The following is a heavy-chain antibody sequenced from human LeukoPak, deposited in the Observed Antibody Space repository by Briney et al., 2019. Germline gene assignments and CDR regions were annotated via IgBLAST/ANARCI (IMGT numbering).Heavy chain of an antibody. V-gene: IGHV4-61*02. CDR2: IYTSGST. Sequence: SQTLSLTCTVSGGSISSGSYYWSWIWQPAGKGLEWIGRIYTSGSTNYNPSLKSRVTISVDTSKNQFSLKLSSVTAADTAVYYCAREERAMVYFDYWGQGTLVTVSS. J-gene: IGHJ4*02. CDR1: GGSISSGSYY. CDR3: AREERAMVYFDY. D-gene: IGHD5-18*01.